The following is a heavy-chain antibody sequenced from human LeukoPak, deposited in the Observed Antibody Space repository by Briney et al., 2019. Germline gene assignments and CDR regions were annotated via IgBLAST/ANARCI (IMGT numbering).Heavy chain of an antibody. J-gene: IGHJ5*02. V-gene: IGHV1-2*02. Sequence: ASVKVSCKASGGTFSSYAISWVRQAPGQGPEWMGWINPNSGGTNYAQKFQGRVTMTRDTSISTAYMELSRLTSDDTAVYYCARGVTSAAGPNRFDPWGQGTLVTVSS. CDR2: INPNSGGT. CDR1: GGTFSSYA. CDR3: ARGVTSAAGPNRFDP. D-gene: IGHD6-13*01.